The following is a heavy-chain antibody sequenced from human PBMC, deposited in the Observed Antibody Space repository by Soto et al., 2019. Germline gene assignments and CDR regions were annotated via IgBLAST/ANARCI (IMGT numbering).Heavy chain of an antibody. V-gene: IGHV1-69*01. CDR3: ARGDMITFGGVIATDAFDI. CDR2: IIPIFGTA. D-gene: IGHD3-16*02. Sequence: QVQLVQSGAEVKKPGSSVKVSCKASGGTFSSYAISWVRQAPGQGLEWMGGIIPIFGTASYAQKFQGRVTITADESTSTAYMELSSLRAEDTAVYYCARGDMITFGGVIATDAFDIWGQGTMVAVSA. CDR1: GGTFSSYA. J-gene: IGHJ3*02.